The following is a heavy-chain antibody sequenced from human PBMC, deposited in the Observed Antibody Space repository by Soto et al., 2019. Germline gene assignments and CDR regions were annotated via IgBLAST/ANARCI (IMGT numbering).Heavy chain of an antibody. CDR1: GFTFTRFW. D-gene: IGHD6-13*01. CDR2: VNHDGSEK. Sequence: GGSLRLSCAASGFTFTRFWMNWVRQAPGKGLEWVANVNHDGSEKNYLDSVRGRFTISRDNTRNSLYLQMNSLRAEDTAVYYCARDGVAPGIYFDSWGQGTLVTVSS. J-gene: IGHJ4*02. V-gene: IGHV3-7*05. CDR3: ARDGVAPGIYFDS.